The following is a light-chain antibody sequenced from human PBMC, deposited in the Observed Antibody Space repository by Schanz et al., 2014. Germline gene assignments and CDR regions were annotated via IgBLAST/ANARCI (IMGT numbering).Light chain of an antibody. Sequence: QSVLTQPPSMSGAPGQRVTISCTGSSSNIGAGYDVHWYQQLPGTAPKLLIYDTSKRPSGIPDRFSGSKSGTSATLGITGLQSGDEADYYCGTWDSSLSPWVFGGGTKLTVL. CDR3: GTWDSSLSPWV. CDR1: SSNIGAGYD. CDR2: DTS. V-gene: IGLV1-51*01. J-gene: IGLJ3*02.